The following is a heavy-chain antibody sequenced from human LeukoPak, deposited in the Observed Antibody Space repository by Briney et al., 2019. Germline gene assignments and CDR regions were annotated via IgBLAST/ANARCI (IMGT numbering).Heavy chain of an antibody. D-gene: IGHD2-15*01. J-gene: IGHJ6*03. CDR1: GGSISSYY. CDR3: ARAVAAHNYYYYYYMDV. Sequence: PSETLSLTCTVSGGSISSYYWSWIRQPPGKGLEWIGYIYYSESTNYNPSLKSRVTMSVDTSKNQFSLKLSSVTAADTAVYYCARAVAAHNYYYYYYMDVWGKGTTVTVSS. CDR2: IYYSEST. V-gene: IGHV4-59*01.